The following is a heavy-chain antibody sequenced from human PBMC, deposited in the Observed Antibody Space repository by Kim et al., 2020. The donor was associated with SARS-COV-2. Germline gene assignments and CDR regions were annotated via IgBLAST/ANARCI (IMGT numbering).Heavy chain of an antibody. CDR2: IIPIFGTA. Sequence: SVKVSCKASGGTFSSYAISWVRQAPGQGLEWMGGIIPIFGTANYAQKFQGRVTITADESTSTAYMELSSLRSEDTAVYYCARARRYCSGGSCYRFDYWGQGTLVTVSS. V-gene: IGHV1-69*13. CDR3: ARARRYCSGGSCYRFDY. J-gene: IGHJ4*02. CDR1: GGTFSSYA. D-gene: IGHD2-15*01.